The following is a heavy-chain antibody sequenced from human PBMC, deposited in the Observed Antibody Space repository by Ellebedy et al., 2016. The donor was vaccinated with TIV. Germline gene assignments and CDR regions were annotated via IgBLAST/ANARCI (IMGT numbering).Heavy chain of an antibody. J-gene: IGHJ5*02. Sequence: MPSETLSLTCSVSGDSISGSPYYWAWIRQPPGKGLEWIGGIEYSGTVFYNPSLSSRVSISIDTSKNQFSLRLSSVTAADTAVYYCARCETGSGSGWCNWLDPWGQGTLVTVSS. CDR2: IEYSGTV. CDR1: GDSISGSPYY. V-gene: IGHV4-39*07. D-gene: IGHD3-22*01. CDR3: ARCETGSGSGWCNWLDP.